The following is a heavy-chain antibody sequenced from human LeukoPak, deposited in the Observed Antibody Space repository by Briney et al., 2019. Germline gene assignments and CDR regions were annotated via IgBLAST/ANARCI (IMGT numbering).Heavy chain of an antibody. Sequence: SETLSLTCTVSGGSISSYYWSWIRQPPGKGLEWIGYIYYSGSTNYNPSLKSRVTISVDTSKNQFSLKLSSVTAADTAVYYCARLNCGGDCYLDNWGQGTLVTVSS. D-gene: IGHD2-21*01. CDR3: ARLNCGGDCYLDN. J-gene: IGHJ4*02. CDR1: GGSISSYY. CDR2: IYYSGST. V-gene: IGHV4-59*01.